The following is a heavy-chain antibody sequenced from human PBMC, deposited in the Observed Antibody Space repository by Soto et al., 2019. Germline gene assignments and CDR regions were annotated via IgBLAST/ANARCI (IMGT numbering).Heavy chain of an antibody. CDR1: GGTFSNDA. D-gene: IGHD2-21*02. J-gene: IGHJ4*02. CDR3: AREVVTETTLGYFDY. V-gene: IGHV1-69*01. CDR2: IIPFFGTP. Sequence: QVHLVQSGAEVKRSRSSVRVSCTASGGTFSNDALTWVRQAPGQGLEWLGRIIPFFGTPDYAQSFQGRLTITADEPTGTAYMDLSSLRSDDTAVYYCAREVVTETTLGYFDYWGQGTQVTVSS.